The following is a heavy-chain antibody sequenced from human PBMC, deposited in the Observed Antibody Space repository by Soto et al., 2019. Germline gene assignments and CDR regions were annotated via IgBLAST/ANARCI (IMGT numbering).Heavy chain of an antibody. V-gene: IGHV3-30*18. D-gene: IGHD6-19*01. CDR2: ISYHRRNK. CDR3: ANDRRVAVAGTNDDYFGMDV. Sequence: GGSLRLSCAASGFTFSSYGMLWVRQAPGKGLEWVAVISYHRRNKYYAAAVKLRFTISRDNANNTLYRQMNSLRAEDTAVYYCANDRRVAVAGTNDDYFGMDVRGQWATVTVSS. CDR1: GFTFSSYG. J-gene: IGHJ6*01.